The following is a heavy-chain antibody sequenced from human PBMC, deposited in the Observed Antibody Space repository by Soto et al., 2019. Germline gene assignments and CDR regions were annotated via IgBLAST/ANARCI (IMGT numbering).Heavy chain of an antibody. Sequence: QVQLVQSGAEEKKPGASVKVSCKASGYTFTSYAMHWVRQAPGQRLEWMGWINAGNGNTKYSQKCQGRVTITRDTSASTAYMELSSLRSEDTAVYYCARSGWEYSSSPGSFYFDYWGQGTLVTVSS. V-gene: IGHV1-3*05. D-gene: IGHD6-6*01. CDR3: ARSGWEYSSSPGSFYFDY. CDR2: INAGNGNT. J-gene: IGHJ4*02. CDR1: GYTFTSYA.